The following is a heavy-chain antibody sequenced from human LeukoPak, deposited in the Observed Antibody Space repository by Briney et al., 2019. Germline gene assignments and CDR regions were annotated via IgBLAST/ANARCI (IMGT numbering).Heavy chain of an antibody. Sequence: SVKVSCKASGYTFTGYYMHWVRQAPGQGLEWMGRINPNSGGTNYAQKFQGRVTMTRDTSISTAYMELSRLRSDDTAVYYCAREYSYGLHFDYWGQGTLVTVSS. J-gene: IGHJ4*02. CDR3: AREYSYGLHFDY. CDR1: GYTFTGYY. D-gene: IGHD5-18*01. CDR2: INPNSGGT. V-gene: IGHV1-2*06.